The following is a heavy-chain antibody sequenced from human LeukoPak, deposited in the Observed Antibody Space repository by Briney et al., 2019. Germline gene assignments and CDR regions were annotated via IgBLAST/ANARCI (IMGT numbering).Heavy chain of an antibody. D-gene: IGHD3-9*01. V-gene: IGHV3-21*01. CDR1: GFTFSSYS. CDR2: ISSSSSYI. Sequence: GGSLRLSCAASGFTFSSYSMNWVRQTPGKGLEWVSSISSSSSYIYYADSVKGRFTISRDIAKNSLYLQMNSLRAEDTAVYYCARQQGFEFDWDSSDAFDIWGQGTMVTVSS. J-gene: IGHJ3*02. CDR3: ARQQGFEFDWDSSDAFDI.